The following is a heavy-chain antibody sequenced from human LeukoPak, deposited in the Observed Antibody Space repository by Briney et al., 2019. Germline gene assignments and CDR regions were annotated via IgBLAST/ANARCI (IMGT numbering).Heavy chain of an antibody. Sequence: SETLSLTCTVSGGSISPYFWSWIRQPAGKGLEWIGRVTSAGDTVYNPSLRGRVTMSLDTSKNQFSLILNSVTASDTALYYCAREDLKLPHNWFDPWGQGTLVTVSS. J-gene: IGHJ5*02. CDR1: GGSISPYF. CDR2: VTSAGDT. V-gene: IGHV4-4*07. CDR3: AREDLKLPHNWFDP.